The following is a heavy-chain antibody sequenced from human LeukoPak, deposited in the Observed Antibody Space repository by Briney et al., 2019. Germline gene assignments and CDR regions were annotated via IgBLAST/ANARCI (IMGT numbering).Heavy chain of an antibody. J-gene: IGHJ3*02. V-gene: IGHV3-23*01. CDR1: GFTFSSDA. D-gene: IGHD3-9*01. CDR2: ISDSGGPT. Sequence: GGSLRLSCAASGFTFSSDAMSWVRQAPGKGLEWVSSISDSGGPTFYADSVKGRFTMSRYNSKNTLYLQMNSLRAEDTAVYYCAKDGYFDWLYDAFDIWGQGTMVTVSS. CDR3: AKDGYFDWLYDAFDI.